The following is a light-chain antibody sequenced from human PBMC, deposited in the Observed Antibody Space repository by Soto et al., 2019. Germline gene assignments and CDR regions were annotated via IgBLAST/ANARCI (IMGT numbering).Light chain of an antibody. CDR2: DGS. Sequence: DVQMTQSPSSLSASVGDRITITCQASQDIGKFLNWYQQKPGKAPKILIYDGSNLETGVPGRFSGGGSGTHFTFTISSLQPEDIGTYYRQQYDNVVFTFGPGTKVDLK. V-gene: IGKV1-33*01. CDR1: QDIGKF. CDR3: QQYDNVVFT. J-gene: IGKJ3*01.